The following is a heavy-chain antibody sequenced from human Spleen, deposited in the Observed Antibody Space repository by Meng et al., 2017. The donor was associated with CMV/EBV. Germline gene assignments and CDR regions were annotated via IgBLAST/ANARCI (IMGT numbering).Heavy chain of an antibody. CDR1: GGSISSGGFY. D-gene: IGHD4-17*01. V-gene: IGHV4-31*03. CDR2: IYYSGST. CDR3: ARTNYGDYNWFDP. J-gene: IGHJ5*02. Sequence: QRKESGPARVKPSETPALTCNVSGGSISSGGFYWSWIRQHPGKGLEWIGYIYYSGSTYYNPSLRSRVAKSIDTSKNQFSLKLTSVTAADTAVYFCARTNYGDYNWFDPWGQGTLVTVSS.